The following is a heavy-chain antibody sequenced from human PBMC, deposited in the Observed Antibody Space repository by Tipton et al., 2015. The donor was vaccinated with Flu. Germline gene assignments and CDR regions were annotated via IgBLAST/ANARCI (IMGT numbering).Heavy chain of an antibody. CDR1: GFSLSDHY. V-gene: IGHV3-72*01. J-gene: IGHJ3*02. CDR2: TRNKINSYTT. CDR3: ARGGVSSSWYLGAFDI. Sequence: SLRLSCAASGFSLSDHYMDWVRQAPGKGLEWVGRTRNKINSYTTEYAASVKGRFTISRDDSKNSLYLQMNSLKTEDTAVYYCARGGVSSSWYLGAFDIWGQGTMVTVSS. D-gene: IGHD6-13*01.